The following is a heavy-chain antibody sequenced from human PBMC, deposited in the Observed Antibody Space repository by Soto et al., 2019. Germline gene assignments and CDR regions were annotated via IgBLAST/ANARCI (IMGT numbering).Heavy chain of an antibody. CDR2: IYWSGDT. V-gene: IGHV4-59*08. D-gene: IGHD6-19*01. J-gene: IGHJ3*02. Sequence: QVQLQESGPGLMKPSETLSLTCTVSGGSVSDHYWSWIRQPPGKGLEWIGYIYWSGDTNYNPSLKSRVTISIDTSSNQFSLRLSSVTAADTAVYYCARRSAVADYRSAFDIWGQGTGVTVSS. CDR3: ARRSAVADYRSAFDI. CDR1: GGSVSDHY.